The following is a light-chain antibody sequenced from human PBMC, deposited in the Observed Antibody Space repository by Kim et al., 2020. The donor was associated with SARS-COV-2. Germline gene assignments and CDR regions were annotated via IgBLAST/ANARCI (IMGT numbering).Light chain of an antibody. V-gene: IGKV3-20*01. CDR3: QQYGSSPRT. J-gene: IGKJ1*01. CDR2: GPS. Sequence: SPGERAPLSCRNSQSISSSYLAWYQQKPGQAPRLLIYGPSSRATGIPDRFSGSGSGTDFTLTISRLEPEDFAVYYCQQYGSSPRTFGQGTKVDIK. CDR1: QSISSSY.